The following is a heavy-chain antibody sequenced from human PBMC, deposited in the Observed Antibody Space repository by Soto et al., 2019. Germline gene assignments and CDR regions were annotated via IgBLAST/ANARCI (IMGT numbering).Heavy chain of an antibody. V-gene: IGHV3-30*03. Sequence: GVTLRLSCAASGFTFSTYSMNWVRQAPGKVLEWVSVISYHGSDQFYADAVKGRYTISRDNSNSTVHLQMNSLRAEDAAVYYCAIEVWYYYDSRGVDAFDIWAQGTVVTVSS. CDR3: AIEVWYYYDSRGVDAFDI. CDR2: ISYHGSDQ. D-gene: IGHD3-22*01. J-gene: IGHJ3*02. CDR1: GFTFSTYS.